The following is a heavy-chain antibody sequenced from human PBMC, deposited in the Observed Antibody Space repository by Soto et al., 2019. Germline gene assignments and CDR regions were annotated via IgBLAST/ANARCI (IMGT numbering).Heavy chain of an antibody. V-gene: IGHV1-69*13. CDR3: ARVLGIPPLYYYGMDV. Sequence: SVKVSCKASGGTFSSYAISWVRQAPGQGLEWMGGIIPIFGTANYAQKFQGRVTITADESTSTAYMELSSLRSEDTAVYYCARVLGIPPLYYYGMDVWGQGTTVTVSS. J-gene: IGHJ6*02. D-gene: IGHD7-27*01. CDR2: IIPIFGTA. CDR1: GGTFSSYA.